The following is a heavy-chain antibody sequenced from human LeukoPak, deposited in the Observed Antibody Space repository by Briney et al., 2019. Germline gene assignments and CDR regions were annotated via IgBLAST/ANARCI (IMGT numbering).Heavy chain of an antibody. CDR2: ISYDGSNK. D-gene: IGHD3-22*01. CDR1: GFTFSSYS. Sequence: GGSLRLSCAASGFTFSSYSMNWVRQAPGKGLEWVAVISYDGSNKYYADSVKGRFTISRDNSKNTLYLQMNSLRAEDTAVYYCAREELYYYDSSGYYPTGYFDYWGQGTLVTVSS. V-gene: IGHV3-30*19. CDR3: AREELYYYDSSGYYPTGYFDY. J-gene: IGHJ4*02.